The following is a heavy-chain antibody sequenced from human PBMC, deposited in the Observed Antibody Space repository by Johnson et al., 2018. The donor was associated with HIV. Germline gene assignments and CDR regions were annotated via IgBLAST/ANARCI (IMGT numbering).Heavy chain of an antibody. CDR2: MSFDGSNK. D-gene: IGHD5-12*01. J-gene: IGHJ3*02. CDR3: ARDRGYVDAFDI. Sequence: MQLVESGGGLVQPGGSLRLSCAASGFSFSSYAMHWVRQAPGQGLEWVALMSFDGSNKYYADSVQGRFTISRDNSKNTLYLQMNSLRSEETAVFYCARDRGYVDAFDIWGQGAMVTVSS. V-gene: IGHV3-30*04. CDR1: GFSFSSYA.